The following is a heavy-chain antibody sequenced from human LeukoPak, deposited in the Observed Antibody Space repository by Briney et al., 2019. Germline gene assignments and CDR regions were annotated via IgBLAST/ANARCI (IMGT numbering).Heavy chain of an antibody. J-gene: IGHJ4*02. D-gene: IGHD6-13*01. Sequence: GGSLRLSCVASGFTISGAWMSWVRQVPGKGLDWIGHIRSRTDGGTTDYAAPVKGRFTISRDNSKNTLYLQMNSLKTEDTAVYYCTTGYSSSWYYWGQGTLVTVSS. V-gene: IGHV3-15*01. CDR3: TTGYSSSWYY. CDR2: IRSRTDGGTT. CDR1: GFTISGAW.